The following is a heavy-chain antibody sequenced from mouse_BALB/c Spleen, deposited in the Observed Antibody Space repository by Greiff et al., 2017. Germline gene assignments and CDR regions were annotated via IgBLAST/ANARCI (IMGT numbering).Heavy chain of an antibody. J-gene: IGHJ4*01. CDR3: ARHGSSRYYAMDY. D-gene: IGHD1-1*01. CDR1: GYAFSSSW. V-gene: IGHV1-82*01. Sequence: VQLQQSGPELVKPGASVKISCKASGYAFSSSWMNWVKQRPGQGLEWIGRIYPGDGDTNYNGKFKGKATLTADKSSSTAYMQLSSLTSVDSAVYFCARHGSSRYYAMDYWGQGTSVTVSS. CDR2: IYPGDGDT.